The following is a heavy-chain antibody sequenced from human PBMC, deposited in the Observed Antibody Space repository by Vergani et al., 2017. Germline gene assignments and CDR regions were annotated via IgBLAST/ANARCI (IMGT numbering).Heavy chain of an antibody. CDR1: GFPLSNYD. Sequence: QVQLVESGGGVVQRGGSLSLPCATSGFPLSNYDMQWFRQGPGKGLEFVPFIQFDGSNQYYADSVKGRFTLSRDFSKNTLYLQMNSLRTDDTATYYCAKHFRGWGIDYWGQGTQVIVSS. V-gene: IGHV3-30*02. CDR3: AKHFRGWGIDY. CDR2: IQFDGSNQ. J-gene: IGHJ4*02. D-gene: IGHD3-16*01.